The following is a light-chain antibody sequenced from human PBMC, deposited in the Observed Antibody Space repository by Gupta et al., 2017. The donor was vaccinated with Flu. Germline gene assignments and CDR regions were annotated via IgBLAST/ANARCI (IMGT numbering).Light chain of an antibody. CDR2: KIS. V-gene: IGKV2-24*01. J-gene: IGKJ1*01. Sequence: DIVMTQTPLSSPVTLGQPASISCRSSQSLVHSDGNTSLSWLQQRPGQPPRLLIYKISTRFSGVTDRFSGSGAGTDFTLKSSRGEDEDVGIYYCRQAKQFRTFGQGTKVEIK. CDR1: QSLVHSDGNTS. CDR3: RQAKQFRT.